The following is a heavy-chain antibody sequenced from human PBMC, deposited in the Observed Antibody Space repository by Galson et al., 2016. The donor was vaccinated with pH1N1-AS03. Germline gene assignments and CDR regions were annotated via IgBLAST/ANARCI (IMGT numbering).Heavy chain of an antibody. J-gene: IGHJ2*01. CDR3: VRNRGSRGFHADWYFDV. D-gene: IGHD2-15*01. V-gene: IGHV3-48*01. CDR1: GFTFNMYT. Sequence: SLRLSCAASGFTFNMYTMDWVRRAPGKGLEWISSISRESDAKYYADSVKGRFTISRDNVETALYLQMDSLRGEDTAVYYCVRNRGSRGFHADWYFDVWGLGTVVSVSS. CDR2: ISRESDAK.